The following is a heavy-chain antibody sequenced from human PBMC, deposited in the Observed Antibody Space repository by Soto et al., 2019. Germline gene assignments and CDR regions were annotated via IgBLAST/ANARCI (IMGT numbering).Heavy chain of an antibody. CDR2: ISGSGGST. Sequence: EVQLLESGGGLVQPGGSLRLSCAASGFTFSSYAMSWVRQAPGKGLEWVSAISGSGGSTYYADSVKGRFTISRDNSKNTLYLQMNSLRAEDPAVYYCAKDWGQWLALDYWGQGTLVTVCS. CDR1: GFTFSSYA. D-gene: IGHD6-19*01. V-gene: IGHV3-23*01. CDR3: AKDWGQWLALDY. J-gene: IGHJ4*02.